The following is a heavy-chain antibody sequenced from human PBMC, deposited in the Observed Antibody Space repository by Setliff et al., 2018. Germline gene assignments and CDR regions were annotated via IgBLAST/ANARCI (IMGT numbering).Heavy chain of an antibody. J-gene: IGHJ4*02. Sequence: GASVKVSCKASGGTFDSYSFTWLRQAPGQGLEWMGWISPYNGNTNSAQKFQGRVTLTTDTSTTTVYMDVRSLRADDTAVYFCARTQLDCRSGGGSCYSYWGQGTQVTVSS. CDR1: GGTFDSYS. V-gene: IGHV1-18*01. D-gene: IGHD2-15*01. CDR3: ARTQLDCRSGGGSCYSY. CDR2: ISPYNGNT.